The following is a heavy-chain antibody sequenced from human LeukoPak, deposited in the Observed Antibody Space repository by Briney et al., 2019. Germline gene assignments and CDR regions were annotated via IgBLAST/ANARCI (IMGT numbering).Heavy chain of an antibody. CDR2: IYPGDSDT. D-gene: IGHD3-16*01. CDR3: ARHLGLGEYYYYMDV. V-gene: IGHV5-51*01. Sequence: GESLKISCKDSGYSFTSYWIGWVRQIPGKGLEWMGIIYPGDSDTRYSPSFQGQVTISADKSISTAYLQWSSLKASDTAMYYCARHLGLGEYYYYMDVWGKGTTVTVSS. J-gene: IGHJ6*03. CDR1: GYSFTSYW.